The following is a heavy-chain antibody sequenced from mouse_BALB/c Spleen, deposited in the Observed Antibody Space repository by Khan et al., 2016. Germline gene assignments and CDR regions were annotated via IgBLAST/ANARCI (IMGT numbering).Heavy chain of an antibody. J-gene: IGHJ3*01. CDR1: GYTFTNYG. CDR3: AEDYYGSNWFAY. CDR2: INTNTGEP. D-gene: IGHD1-1*01. Sequence: QVQLQQSGPELKKPGETVKISCKASGYTFTNYGMNWVKQAPGKGLKWMGWINTNTGEPTYAEEFKGRFAFSLETSASTAYLQITNLKNEDTATYFCAEDYYGSNWFAYWGQGTLVTVSA. V-gene: IGHV9-3*02.